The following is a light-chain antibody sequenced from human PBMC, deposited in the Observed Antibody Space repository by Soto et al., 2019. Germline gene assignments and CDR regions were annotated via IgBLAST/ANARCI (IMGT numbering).Light chain of an antibody. Sequence: EIVMTQSPATLSVSPGDRATLSCRASQRLSSNLAWYQQKPGHAPRLLIYGVSTRATGVPARFSGSGSGTEFTLTISRLEPKDFAVYYCQQYGTSPYTFGQGTKVDIK. CDR3: QQYGTSPYT. CDR1: QRLSSN. J-gene: IGKJ2*01. CDR2: GVS. V-gene: IGKV3-15*01.